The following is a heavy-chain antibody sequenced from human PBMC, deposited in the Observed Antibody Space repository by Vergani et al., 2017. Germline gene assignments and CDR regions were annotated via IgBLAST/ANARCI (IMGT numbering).Heavy chain of an antibody. CDR3: ARVRRDDSSGYYYYYGMDV. CDR1: GGSISSGDYY. Sequence: QVQLQESGPGLVKSSQTLSLTCTVSGGSISSGDYYWSWIPQPPGKGLVWIGYLYYSGSTYYNPSLNSRVTISVDTSKNQFSLKLSFVTAADTAVYYCARVRRDDSSGYYYYYGMDVWGQGTTVTVSS. J-gene: IGHJ6*02. V-gene: IGHV4-30-4*01. D-gene: IGHD3-22*01. CDR2: LYYSGST.